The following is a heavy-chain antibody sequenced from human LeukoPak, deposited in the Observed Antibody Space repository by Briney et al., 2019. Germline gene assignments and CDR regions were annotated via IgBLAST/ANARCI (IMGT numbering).Heavy chain of an antibody. CDR3: AKDFRGDSGSYPLGN. CDR2: ISWNSGSI. CDR1: GFTFDDYA. V-gene: IGHV3-9*01. D-gene: IGHD1-26*01. J-gene: IGHJ4*02. Sequence: GGSLRLSCAASGFTFDDYAMHWVRQAPGKGLEWVSGISWNSGSIGYADSVKGRFTISRGNAKNSLYLQMNSLRAEDTALYYCAKDFRGDSGSYPLGNWGQGTLVTVSS.